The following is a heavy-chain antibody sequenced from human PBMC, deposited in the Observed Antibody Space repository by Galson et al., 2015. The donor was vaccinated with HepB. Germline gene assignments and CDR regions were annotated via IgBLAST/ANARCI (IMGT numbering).Heavy chain of an antibody. Sequence: SLRLSCAASGFTFGSYGMHWVRQAPGKGLEWVAVIWYDGSNKYYADSEKGRFTISRDNSKNTLYLQMNSLRAEDTAVYYCAREDCSGGSCYPTFDYWGQGTLVTVSS. D-gene: IGHD2-15*01. V-gene: IGHV3-33*01. CDR1: GFTFGSYG. CDR2: IWYDGSNK. J-gene: IGHJ4*02. CDR3: AREDCSGGSCYPTFDY.